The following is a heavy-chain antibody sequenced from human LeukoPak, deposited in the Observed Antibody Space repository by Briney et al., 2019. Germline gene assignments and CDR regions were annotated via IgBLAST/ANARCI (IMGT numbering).Heavy chain of an antibody. CDR2: IYHSGST. J-gene: IGHJ4*02. D-gene: IGHD5-12*01. CDR1: GGSISSGGYY. V-gene: IGHV4-30-2*01. CDR3: ASGYSGYEYYFDY. Sequence: PSETLSLTCTVSGGSISSGGYYWSWLRQHPGTGLEWIGYIYHSGSTYYNPSLKSRVTISVDRSKNQFSLKLSSVTAADTAVYYCASGYSGYEYYFDYWGQGTLVTVSS.